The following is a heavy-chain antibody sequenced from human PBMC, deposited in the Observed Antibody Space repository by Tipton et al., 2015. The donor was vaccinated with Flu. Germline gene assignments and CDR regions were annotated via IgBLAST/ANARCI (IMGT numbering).Heavy chain of an antibody. CDR1: GDYITSYY. Sequence: TLSLTCTVSGDYITSYYWSWIRQPAGKGLEWIGRIYTGGSTNYNPSLKSRVTMSVDTSKSQLSLNLTSVTAADTAVYYCARDSRFSFGYGYYYGMDVWGQGTTVTVSS. CDR3: ARDSRFSFGYGYYYGMDV. J-gene: IGHJ6*02. V-gene: IGHV4-4*07. D-gene: IGHD5-18*01. CDR2: IYTGGST.